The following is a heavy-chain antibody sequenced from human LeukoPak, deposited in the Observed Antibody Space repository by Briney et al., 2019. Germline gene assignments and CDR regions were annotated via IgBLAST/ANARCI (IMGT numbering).Heavy chain of an antibody. V-gene: IGHV4-59*01. J-gene: IGHJ6*02. CDR2: IYYSGST. D-gene: IGHD2-2*01. CDR3: ARSVPAAGYGMDV. Sequence: PSETLSLTCTVSGGSISSYYWSWIRQPPGKGLEWIGYIYYSGSTNYNPSLKSRVTILVDTSKNQFSLKLSSVTAADTAVYYCARSVPAAGYGMDVWGQGTTVTVSS. CDR1: GGSISSYY.